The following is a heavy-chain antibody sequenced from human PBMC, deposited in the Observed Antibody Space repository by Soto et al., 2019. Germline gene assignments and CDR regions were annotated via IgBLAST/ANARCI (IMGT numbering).Heavy chain of an antibody. Sequence: QVQLVQSGAEVKKPGASVKVSCKASGYTFTGYYMHWVRQAPGQGLEWMGWINPNSGGTNYAQKFQGWVTMTRDTSISTAYMGLSRLRSDDTAVYYCAREASSSPQGNYCDGMDVWGQGTTVAVSS. D-gene: IGHD6-6*01. CDR1: GYTFTGYY. CDR2: INPNSGGT. V-gene: IGHV1-2*04. J-gene: IGHJ6*02. CDR3: AREASSSPQGNYCDGMDV.